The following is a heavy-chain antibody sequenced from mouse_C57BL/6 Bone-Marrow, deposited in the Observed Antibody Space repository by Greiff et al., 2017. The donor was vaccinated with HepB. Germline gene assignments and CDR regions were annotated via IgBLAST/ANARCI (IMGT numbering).Heavy chain of an antibody. Sequence: EVQGVESGGDLVKPGGSLKLSCAASGFTFSSYGMSWVRQTPDKRLEWVATISSGGSYTYYPDSVKGRFTISRDNAKNTLYLQMSSLKSEDTAMYYCARQRGYDCVDYWGQGTTLTVSS. D-gene: IGHD2-2*01. CDR2: ISSGGSYT. V-gene: IGHV5-6*01. J-gene: IGHJ2*01. CDR3: ARQRGYDCVDY. CDR1: GFTFSSYG.